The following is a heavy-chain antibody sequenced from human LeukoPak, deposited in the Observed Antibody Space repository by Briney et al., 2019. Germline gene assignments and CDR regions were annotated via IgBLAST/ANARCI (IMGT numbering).Heavy chain of an antibody. CDR3: ARDLDGSGSYLDY. CDR2: IYSSGSS. V-gene: IGHV4-4*07. D-gene: IGHD3-10*01. CDR1: GDSISYYY. J-gene: IGHJ4*02. Sequence: SETLSLTCTVSGDSISYYYWSWIQQPAGKGLEWIGRIYSSGSSNYSPSLKSRVTMSVDTSKNQFSLKLSSVTAADTAVYYCARDLDGSGSYLDYWGQGTLVTVSS.